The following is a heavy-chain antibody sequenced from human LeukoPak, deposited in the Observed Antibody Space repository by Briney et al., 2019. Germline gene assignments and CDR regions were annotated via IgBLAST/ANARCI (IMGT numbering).Heavy chain of an antibody. CDR1: GFTFSSYT. V-gene: IGHV3-21*01. CDR3: ASWVRYGGKRYYFDY. Sequence: TGGSLRLSCAASGFTFSSYTMNWVRQAPGKGLEWVSSISSSSYIYYADSVEGRFTISRDNAKNSLYLQMNSLRAEDTAVYYCASWVRYGGKRYYFDYWGQGTLVTVSS. J-gene: IGHJ4*02. CDR2: ISSSSYI. D-gene: IGHD4-23*01.